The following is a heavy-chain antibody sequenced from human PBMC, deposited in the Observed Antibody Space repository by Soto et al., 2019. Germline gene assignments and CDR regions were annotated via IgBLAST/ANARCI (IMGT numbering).Heavy chain of an antibody. CDR3: AKDIVVVPAAFFAPHF. V-gene: IGHV3-23*01. Sequence: GGSLRFSCAASGFTFSSYAMSWVRQAPGKGLEWVSAISGSGGSTYYADSVKGRFTISRDNSKNTLYLQMNSLRAEDTAVYYCAKDIVVVPAAFFAPHFWGQGTLVTVSS. CDR1: GFTFSSYA. D-gene: IGHD2-2*01. CDR2: ISGSGGST. J-gene: IGHJ4*02.